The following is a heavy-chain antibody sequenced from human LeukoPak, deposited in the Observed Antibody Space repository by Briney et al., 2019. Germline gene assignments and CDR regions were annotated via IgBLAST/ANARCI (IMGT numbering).Heavy chain of an antibody. V-gene: IGHV1-8*03. CDR3: ARLFQRNELNYYDSSGYSLGY. J-gene: IGHJ4*02. Sequence: ASVKVSCKASGYTFTSYDINWVRQATGQGLGWMGWMNPNSGNTGYAQKFQGRITITRNTSIRTAYMELSSLRSEDTAVYYCARLFQRNELNYYDSSGYSLGYWGQGTLVTVSS. CDR2: MNPNSGNT. D-gene: IGHD3-22*01. CDR1: GYTFTSYD.